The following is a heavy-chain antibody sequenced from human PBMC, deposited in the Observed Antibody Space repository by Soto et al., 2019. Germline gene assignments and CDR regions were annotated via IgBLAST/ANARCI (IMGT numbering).Heavy chain of an antibody. CDR1: GFTFSSYA. CDR3: AGRDGYNYGLDY. J-gene: IGHJ4*02. Sequence: VGSLRLSCAASGFTFSSYAMSWVRQAPGKGLEWVSAISGSGGSTYYADSVKGRFTISRDNSKNTLYLQMNSLRAEDTAVYYCAGRDGYNYGLDYWGQGTLVTVSS. CDR2: ISGSGGST. D-gene: IGHD5-12*01. V-gene: IGHV3-23*01.